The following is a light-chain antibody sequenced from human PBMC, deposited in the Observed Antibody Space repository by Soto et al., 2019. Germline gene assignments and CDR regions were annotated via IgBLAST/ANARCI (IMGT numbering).Light chain of an antibody. V-gene: IGKV1-5*03. CDR1: QSISNW. Sequence: DIQMTQSPSTLSASVGDRVTITCRASQSISNWLAWYQQKPGKAPKLLIYKASTLESGVPSRFSGSGSGTEFSFKVSSMQTADFATYLCQGYKSVCRITLGGGTKV. J-gene: IGKJ4*01. CDR2: KAS. CDR3: QGYKSVCRIT.